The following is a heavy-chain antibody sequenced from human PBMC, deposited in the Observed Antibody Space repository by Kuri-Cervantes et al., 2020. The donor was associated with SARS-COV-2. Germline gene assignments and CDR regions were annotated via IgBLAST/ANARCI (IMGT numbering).Heavy chain of an antibody. J-gene: IGHJ4*02. Sequence: LSLTCAASGFTFSSYAMSWVRQAPGKGLEWVSAISGSGGSTYYADSVKGRFTISRDNAKNSLYLQMNSLRAEDTAVYYCARNRGSPVYWGQGTLVTVSS. V-gene: IGHV3-23*01. D-gene: IGHD1-26*01. CDR1: GFTFSSYA. CDR2: ISGSGGST. CDR3: ARNRGSPVY.